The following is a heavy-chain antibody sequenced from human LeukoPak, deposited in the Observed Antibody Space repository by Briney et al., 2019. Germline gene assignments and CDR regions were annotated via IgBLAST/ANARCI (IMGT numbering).Heavy chain of an antibody. Sequence: GGSLRLSRAASGFTFSSYGMHWVRQAPGKGLEWVTFIRYDGSNKYYADSVKGRFTISRDNSKNTLYLQMNSLRAEDTAVYYWAKDVGVILQYAESGYDNWGQGTLVTVSS. D-gene: IGHD2-8*01. CDR1: GFTFSSYG. J-gene: IGHJ4*02. CDR3: AKDVGVILQYAESGYDN. CDR2: IRYDGSNK. V-gene: IGHV3-30*02.